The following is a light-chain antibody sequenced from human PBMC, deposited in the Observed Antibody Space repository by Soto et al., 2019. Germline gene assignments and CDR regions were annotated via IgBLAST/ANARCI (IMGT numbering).Light chain of an antibody. CDR2: GAS. CDR3: QQYGSSGT. J-gene: IGKJ3*01. CDR1: QSVSSSY. V-gene: IGKV3-20*01. Sequence: EIVLTQSPGTLSLSPGERATLSCRASQSVSSSYLAWYQQKPGQAPRLLIYGASSRDTGIPDRFSGSGSGTHFTLTISRLEPEDFAVYYCQQYGSSGTFGPGTKVDIK.